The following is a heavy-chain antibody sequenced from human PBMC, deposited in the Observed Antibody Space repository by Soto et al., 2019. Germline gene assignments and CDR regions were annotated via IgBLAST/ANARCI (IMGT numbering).Heavy chain of an antibody. CDR3: VRLNRDYYYYGMDV. J-gene: IGHJ6*02. CDR1: GDSISNSKW. CDR2: IDHNGIT. V-gene: IGHV4-4*02. Sequence: PSETRSLACAVSGDSISNSKWWTFFRQTPGKGLEWIGKIDHNGITNYNPSLESRVTILKDNSKNQLSLKLSSVTGADSAVYYCVRLNRDYYYYGMDVWGQGATVTVSS.